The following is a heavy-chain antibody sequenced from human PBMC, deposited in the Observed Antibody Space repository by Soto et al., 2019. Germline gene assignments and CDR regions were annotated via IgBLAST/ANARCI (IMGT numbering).Heavy chain of an antibody. V-gene: IGHV4-59*01. CDR2: IYYSGST. Sequence: PSETLSLTCTVSGGSISSYYWSWIRQPPGKGLEWIGYIYYSGSTNYNPSLKSRVTISVDTSKNQFSLKLSSVTAADTAVYYCARWCGSGDYESSLCWFDPWGQGTLVTVSS. CDR1: GGSISSYY. CDR3: ARWCGSGDYESSLCWFDP. D-gene: IGHD4-17*01. J-gene: IGHJ5*02.